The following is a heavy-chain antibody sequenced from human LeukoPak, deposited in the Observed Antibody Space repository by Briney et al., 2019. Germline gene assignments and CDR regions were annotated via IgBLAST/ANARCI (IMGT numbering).Heavy chain of an antibody. V-gene: IGHV3-23*01. Sequence: GGSLRLSCAASGFTFSSYAMSWVRQAPGKGLEWVSAISGSGGSTYYADSVKGRFTISRDNSKNTLYLQMNSLRAEDTAVYYCAKTIYGSGSYIWQDWGQGTLVTVSS. CDR1: GFTFSSYA. CDR2: ISGSGGST. J-gene: IGHJ4*02. CDR3: AKTIYGSGSYIWQD. D-gene: IGHD3-10*01.